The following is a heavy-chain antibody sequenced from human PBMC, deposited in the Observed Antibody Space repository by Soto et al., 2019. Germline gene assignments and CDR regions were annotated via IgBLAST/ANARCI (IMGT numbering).Heavy chain of an antibody. V-gene: IGHV3-7*01. CDR1: GFTFSNYW. Sequence: QLGGSLRLSCAASGFTFSNYWMSWVRQAPGKGLEWVANIKEDGSEKYYVDSVKGRFTISRDNAKNSLYLQMNSLRAEDTALYYCARERELYSRWGQGTQVTVSS. CDR3: ARERELYSR. J-gene: IGHJ4*02. D-gene: IGHD1-26*01. CDR2: IKEDGSEK.